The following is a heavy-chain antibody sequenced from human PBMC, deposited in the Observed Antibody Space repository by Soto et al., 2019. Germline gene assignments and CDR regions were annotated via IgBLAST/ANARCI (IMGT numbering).Heavy chain of an antibody. D-gene: IGHD3-10*01. Sequence: EVQLLESGGGLVQSGGSLRLSCAASEFTFSSYAMNWVRQAPGKGLEWVSAISGSGASTFYADSVKGRFTISRDNSKNILNLQMNSLRAEDTAVYYCAKSIIGVVRGKDYWGQGTLVTVSS. CDR3: AKSIIGVVRGKDY. V-gene: IGHV3-23*01. CDR1: EFTFSSYA. CDR2: ISGSGAST. J-gene: IGHJ4*02.